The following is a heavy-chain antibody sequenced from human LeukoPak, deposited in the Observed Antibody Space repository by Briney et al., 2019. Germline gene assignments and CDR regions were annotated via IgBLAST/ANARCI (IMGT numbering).Heavy chain of an antibody. J-gene: IGHJ6*02. CDR3: AREGDQLLSRYYYSMDV. CDR1: GFTASSNY. Sequence: GGSLRLSCAASGFTASSNYMSWVRQAPGKGLEWVSVIYSGGSTYYADSVKGRFTISRDNSRNTLYLQMNSLRAEDTAVYYCAREGDQLLSRYYYSMDVWGQGTTVTVSS. V-gene: IGHV3-66*01. CDR2: IYSGGST. D-gene: IGHD2-2*01.